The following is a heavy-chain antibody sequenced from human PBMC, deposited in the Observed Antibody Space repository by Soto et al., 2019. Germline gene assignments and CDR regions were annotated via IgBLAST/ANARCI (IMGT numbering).Heavy chain of an antibody. CDR1: GFTFSSYA. Sequence: EVQLLESGGGLVQPGGSLRLSCAASGFTFSSYAMTWVRQAPGKGLEWVSGISGSGGNTYYADSVKGRFTISRDNSKNTLYLQISSLRAEDTAVYYCARRKGTVISTVDDRGQGTLVSVFS. D-gene: IGHD2-21*01. CDR3: ARRKGTVISTVDD. V-gene: IGHV3-23*01. J-gene: IGHJ4*02. CDR2: ISGSGGNT.